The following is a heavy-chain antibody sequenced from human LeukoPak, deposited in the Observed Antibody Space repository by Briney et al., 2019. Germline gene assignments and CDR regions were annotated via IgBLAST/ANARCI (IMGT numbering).Heavy chain of an antibody. Sequence: PGGSLRLSCAASVPTLISFWKHGFRQAPGKGLVWVSRINTDGSSTSYADSVKGRFTISRDNAKNTLYLQMNSLREEHTAVYYCARPRVPTARGWFDPWGQGALVTVSS. CDR2: INTDGSST. CDR3: ARPRVPTARGWFDP. CDR1: VPTLISFW. J-gene: IGHJ5*02. D-gene: IGHD2-2*01. V-gene: IGHV3-74*01.